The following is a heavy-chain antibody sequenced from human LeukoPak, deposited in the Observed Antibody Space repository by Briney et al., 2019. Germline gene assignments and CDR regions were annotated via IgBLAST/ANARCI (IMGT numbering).Heavy chain of an antibody. D-gene: IGHD4-17*01. V-gene: IGHV1-2*02. CDR2: IDPNSGGT. CDR1: GYTVTAYY. CDR3: ARDGPSTVIFDY. Sequence: ASVTVSYKASGYTVTAYYMHWLRQAPGQGLEWMGWIDPNSGGTNYAQKFQDRVTMTRDTSISTAYMELSRLRSDDTAVYYCARDGPSTVIFDYWGQGTLVTVSS. J-gene: IGHJ4*02.